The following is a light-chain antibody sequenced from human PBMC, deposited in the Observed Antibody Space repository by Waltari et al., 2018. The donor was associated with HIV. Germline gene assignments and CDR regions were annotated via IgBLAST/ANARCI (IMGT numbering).Light chain of an antibody. Sequence: QSVLTPPPSASGTPGQRVTISCSGSSSNIGSNSVYWYQQLPGTAPKRLIYRDNQRLSGVPDRFSGSKSGTSASLAISGLRSDDEADYYCATWDDSLSGVVFGGGTKVTVL. CDR2: RDN. J-gene: IGLJ2*01. CDR1: SSNIGSNS. CDR3: ATWDDSLSGVV. V-gene: IGLV1-47*01.